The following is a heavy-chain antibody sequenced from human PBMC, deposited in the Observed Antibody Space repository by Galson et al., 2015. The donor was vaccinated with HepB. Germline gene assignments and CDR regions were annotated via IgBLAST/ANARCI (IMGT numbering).Heavy chain of an antibody. Sequence: SETLSLTCVVSGGTINSNNWWSWVRQPPGKGLEWIGEIYYSGSTNHNPSLKSRVTISIDKSKNRFSLNLSSVTAADTAVYYCARAGTTVVSQSYYYGMDVWGQGTTVTVSS. D-gene: IGHD4-23*01. CDR3: ARAGTTVVSQSYYYGMDV. J-gene: IGHJ6*02. V-gene: IGHV4/OR15-8*02. CDR1: GGTINSNNW. CDR2: IYYSGST.